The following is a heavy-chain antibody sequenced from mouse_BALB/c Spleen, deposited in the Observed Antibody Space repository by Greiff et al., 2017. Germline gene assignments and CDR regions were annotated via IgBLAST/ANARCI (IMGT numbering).Heavy chain of an antibody. CDR3: TRPAYYGSKGFAY. CDR2: IRLKSNNYAT. CDR1: GFTFSNYW. J-gene: IGHJ3*01. D-gene: IGHD2-9*01. Sequence: EVQLQESGGGLVQPGGSMKLSCVASGFTFSNYWMNWVRQSPEKGLEWVAEIRLKSNNYATHYAESVKGRFTISRDDSKSSVYLQMNNLRAEDTGIYYCTRPAYYGSKGFAYWGQGTLVTVSA. V-gene: IGHV6-6*02.